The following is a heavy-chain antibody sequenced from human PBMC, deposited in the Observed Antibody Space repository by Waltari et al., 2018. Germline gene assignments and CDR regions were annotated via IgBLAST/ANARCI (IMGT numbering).Heavy chain of an antibody. Sequence: EVQLVEYGGVLVHPGGYLRVSCTASGFPFSSSWMHWVRQAPGKGLVWVSHINSAGTTTTYADSVKGRFTISRDNAKNTLYLQMNSLRAEDTAVYYCARESSSTFDSWGQGTLVTVSS. CDR2: INSAGTTT. CDR1: GFPFSSSW. J-gene: IGHJ4*02. V-gene: IGHV3-74*01. D-gene: IGHD6-6*01. CDR3: ARESSSTFDS.